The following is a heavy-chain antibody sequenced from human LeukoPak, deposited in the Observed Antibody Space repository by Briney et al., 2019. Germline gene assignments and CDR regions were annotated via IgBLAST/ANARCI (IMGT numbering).Heavy chain of an antibody. CDR3: AKDHDNTDFYYYFDS. CDR2: ISETGRTT. V-gene: IGHV3-23*01. J-gene: IGHJ4*02. Sequence: PGGSLRLSCAASGFSFDAYAMSWVRQAPGKGLGWVSSISETGRTTSYTDSVKGRFTISRDKSKSTLHLQMNRLRAEDTALYYCAKDHDNTDFYYYFDSWGQGTLVTVSS. D-gene: IGHD3-10*01. CDR1: GFSFDAYA.